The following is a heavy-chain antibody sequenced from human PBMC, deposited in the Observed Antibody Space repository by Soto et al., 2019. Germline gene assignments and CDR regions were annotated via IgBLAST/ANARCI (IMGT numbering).Heavy chain of an antibody. V-gene: IGHV4-4*02. Sequence: SETLSLTCAVSGGSISSSNWWSWVRQPPGKGLEWIGEIYHSGSTNYDPSLKSRVTISADKSISTAYLQWSSLKASDTAMYYCARPGHYYGSGRGGMDVWGQGTTVTVSS. CDR2: IYHSGST. CDR1: GGSISSSNW. CDR3: ARPGHYYGSGRGGMDV. D-gene: IGHD3-10*01. J-gene: IGHJ6*02.